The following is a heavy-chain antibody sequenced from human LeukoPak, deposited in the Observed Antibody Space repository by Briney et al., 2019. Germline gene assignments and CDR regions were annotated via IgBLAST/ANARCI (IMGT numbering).Heavy chain of an antibody. D-gene: IGHD3-3*01. V-gene: IGHV3-7*01. CDR3: ARVGYDFWSGYYGTFDY. CDR1: GFSFRNYY. CDR2: IRRDGSEK. Sequence: GGSLRLSCAASGFSFRNYYMTWVRQAPGEGLEWVANIRRDGSEKFYVDSVKGRFTISRDNAKNSLYLQMNSLRAEDTAVYYCARVGYDFWSGYYGTFDYWGQGTLVTVSS. J-gene: IGHJ4*02.